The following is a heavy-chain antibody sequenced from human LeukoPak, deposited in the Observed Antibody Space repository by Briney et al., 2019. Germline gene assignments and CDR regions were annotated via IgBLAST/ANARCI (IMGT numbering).Heavy chain of an antibody. J-gene: IGHJ5*02. Sequence: GGSLRLSCAASGFTFSTYAIHWVRQAPGRGLEWVAVISFDGSREFYTDSVWGRFTISRDNSENTLYLQMNSLRAEDTAVYYCAKDTTDLLTGVGWFDAWGQGTLVTVSS. V-gene: IGHV3-30*18. CDR3: AKDTTDLLTGVGWFDA. CDR1: GFTFSTYA. CDR2: ISFDGSRE. D-gene: IGHD3-9*01.